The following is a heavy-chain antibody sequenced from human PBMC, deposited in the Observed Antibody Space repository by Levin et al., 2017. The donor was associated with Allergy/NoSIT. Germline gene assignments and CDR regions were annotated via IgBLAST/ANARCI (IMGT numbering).Heavy chain of an antibody. D-gene: IGHD2-21*02. CDR2: IIPIFGTA. CDR3: ARDRSGGDQYFDY. Sequence: RASVKVSCKASGGTFSSYAISWVRQAPGQGLEWMGGIIPIFGTANYAQKFQGRVTITADKSTSTAYMELSSLRSEDTAVYYCARDRSGGDQYFDYWGQGTLVTVSS. CDR1: GGTFSSYA. V-gene: IGHV1-69*06. J-gene: IGHJ4*02.